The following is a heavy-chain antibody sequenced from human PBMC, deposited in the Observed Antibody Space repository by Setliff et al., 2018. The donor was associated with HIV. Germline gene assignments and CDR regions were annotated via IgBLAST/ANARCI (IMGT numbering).Heavy chain of an antibody. CDR1: GGSISSHY. CDR2: IYYIGGT. CDR3: ARQMPGVRGVIVASIDY. J-gene: IGHJ4*02. D-gene: IGHD3-10*01. Sequence: SETLSLTCTVSGGSISSHYWSWIRQPPGKGLELIGYIYYIGGTNYNPSLKSRVTISVDTSKNQFSLKLSYVTAADTAVYYCARQMPGVRGVIVASIDYWGQGTLVTVSS. V-gene: IGHV4-59*08.